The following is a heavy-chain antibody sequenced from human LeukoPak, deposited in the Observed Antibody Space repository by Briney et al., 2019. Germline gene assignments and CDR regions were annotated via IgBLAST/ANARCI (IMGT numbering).Heavy chain of an antibody. CDR3: TTAWMDV. J-gene: IGHJ6*02. CDR1: GFNFIDAW. V-gene: IGHV3-15*07. CDR2: MKGKADGGTI. Sequence: GGSLRLSSAASGFNFIDAWIHWVRQAPGKGLEWVGRMKGKADGGTIDYAASVKGRFIISRDDSINTLYLQMNSLKTEDTAPYYCTTAWMDVWGQGTTVTVSS.